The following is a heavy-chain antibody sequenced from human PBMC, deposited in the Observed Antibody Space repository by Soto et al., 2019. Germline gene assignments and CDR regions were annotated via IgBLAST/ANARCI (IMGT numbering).Heavy chain of an antibody. J-gene: IGHJ3*02. CDR2: INHSGST. CDR3: ARDLDCSGGSCYPKGAFDI. Sequence: PSETLSLTCAVYGGSFSGYYWSWIRQPPGKGLEWIGEINHSGSTNYNPSLKSRVTISVDTSKNQFSLKLSSVTAADTAVYYCARDLDCSGGSCYPKGAFDIWGQGTMVTLSS. D-gene: IGHD2-15*01. V-gene: IGHV4-34*01. CDR1: GGSFSGYY.